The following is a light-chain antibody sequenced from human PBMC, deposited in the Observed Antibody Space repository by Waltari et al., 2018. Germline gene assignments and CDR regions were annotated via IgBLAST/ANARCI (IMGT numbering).Light chain of an antibody. CDR2: RNN. Sequence: QSVLTQPPSASGTPGPRVPISCSGSSSNLGSNYVYWYQQLPGTAPKLLIYRNNQRPSGVPDRFSGSKSGTSASLAISGLRSEDEADYYCAAWDDSLSGPVFGGGTKLTVL. J-gene: IGLJ3*02. CDR1: SSNLGSNY. V-gene: IGLV1-47*01. CDR3: AAWDDSLSGPV.